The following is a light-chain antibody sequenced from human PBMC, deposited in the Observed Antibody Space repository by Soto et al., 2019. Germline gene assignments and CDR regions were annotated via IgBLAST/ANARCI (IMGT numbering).Light chain of an antibody. CDR2: KAS. J-gene: IGKJ1*01. Sequence: DIQMTQSPSTLSASVGDRVTITCRASQSISSWLAWYQQKPGKAPKLLIYKASTLESEVPSRFSGSGSGTEFTLTISCLQPDDFATYYCQQYNSYPWTFGQGTKVEI. V-gene: IGKV1-5*03. CDR3: QQYNSYPWT. CDR1: QSISSW.